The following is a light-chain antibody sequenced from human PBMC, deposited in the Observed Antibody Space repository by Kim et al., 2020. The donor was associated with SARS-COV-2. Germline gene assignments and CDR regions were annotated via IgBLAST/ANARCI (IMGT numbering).Light chain of an antibody. Sequence: EIVLTQSPGTLSLSPGERATLSCRASQSVSSSYLAWYQQKPGQAPRLLIYGASSRATGIPDRFSGSGSGTDFTLTISRPEPEDFAVYYCQQYGSSPPATFGQGTKLEI. CDR2: GAS. CDR1: QSVSSSY. J-gene: IGKJ2*01. CDR3: QQYGSSPPAT. V-gene: IGKV3-20*01.